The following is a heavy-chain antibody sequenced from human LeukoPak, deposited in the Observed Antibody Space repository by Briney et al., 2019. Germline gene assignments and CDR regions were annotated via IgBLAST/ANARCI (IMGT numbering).Heavy chain of an antibody. CDR3: AKDTDGAAAGTTWGH. J-gene: IGHJ4*02. D-gene: IGHD6-13*01. CDR1: GFTFDEYA. V-gene: IGHV3-9*01. Sequence: GGSLRLSCAASGFTFDEYAMHWVRQAPGKGLEWVSGISWNSDSIGYADSVKGRFTISRDNAKNSLYLRMNSLRAEDTALYYCAKDTDGAAAGTTWGHWGQGTLVTVSS. CDR2: ISWNSDSI.